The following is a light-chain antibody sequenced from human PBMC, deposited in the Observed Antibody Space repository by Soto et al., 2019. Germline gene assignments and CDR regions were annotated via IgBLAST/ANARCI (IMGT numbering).Light chain of an antibody. CDR1: QSVFQSFHRKNL. J-gene: IGKJ2*01. CDR3: HQYYISPHT. V-gene: IGKV4-1*01. CDR2: WAS. Sequence: IVMTQSPDSLAVSLGERATINCRSSQSVFQSFHRKNLIAWYQQKPGQPPKLLFYWASARESGVPDRFSVSESGTDFTLTINSLQAEDVAVYYCHQYYISPHTFCGGTKLEIK.